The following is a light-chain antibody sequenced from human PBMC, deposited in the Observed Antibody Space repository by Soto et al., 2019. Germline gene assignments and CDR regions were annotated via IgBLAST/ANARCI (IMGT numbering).Light chain of an antibody. Sequence: QSVLAQPPSASGTPGQRVTISCSGGSSNIGGEAVSWYQQFPGTAPKLLIFDTTQWPSGVPDRFSASKSGTSASLAISGLQSEDEADYYCAAWDDSLGGPVFGGGTKLTVL. V-gene: IGLV1-44*01. J-gene: IGLJ3*02. CDR2: DTT. CDR3: AAWDDSLGGPV. CDR1: SSNIGGEA.